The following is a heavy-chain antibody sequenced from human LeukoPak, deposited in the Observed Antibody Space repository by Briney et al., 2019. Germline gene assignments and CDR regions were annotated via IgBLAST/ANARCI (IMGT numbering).Heavy chain of an antibody. V-gene: IGHV1-18*01. CDR2: ISAYNGNT. Sequence: GASVKVSCKASGYTFTSYGISWVRQAPGQGLEWMGWISAYNGNTNYAQKLQGRVTMTTDTSTSTAYMELRSLRSDDTAVYYCARDVQFLWFGELCYMDVWGKGTTVTISS. J-gene: IGHJ6*03. CDR1: GYTFTSYG. D-gene: IGHD3-10*01. CDR3: ARDVQFLWFGELCYMDV.